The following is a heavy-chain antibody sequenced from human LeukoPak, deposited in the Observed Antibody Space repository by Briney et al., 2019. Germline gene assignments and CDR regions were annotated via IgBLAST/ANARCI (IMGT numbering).Heavy chain of an antibody. J-gene: IGHJ6*03. D-gene: IGHD2-2*01. CDR3: ARAAVSAAMRGNYYYYMDV. Sequence: GASVKVSCKASGYTFTSYGISWVRQAPGQGLEWMGWISAYNGNTNYAQKLQGRVTMTTDTSTSTAYMELRSLRSDDTAVYYCARAAVSAAMRGNYYYYMDVWGKGTTVTVSS. CDR2: ISAYNGNT. V-gene: IGHV1-18*01. CDR1: GYTFTSYG.